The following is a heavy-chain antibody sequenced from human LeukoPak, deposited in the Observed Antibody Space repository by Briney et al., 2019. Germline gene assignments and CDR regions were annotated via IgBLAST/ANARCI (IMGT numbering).Heavy chain of an antibody. Sequence: PSQTLSLTCTVSGGSISSYYWSWIRQPPGKGLDWLGYIYDSGSTNYHPSLKSRGTISVDTSKNQFYLKLNSVTAADTAVYYCARGRSRPGGNFDYWGQGTLVTVSS. CDR1: GGSISSYY. J-gene: IGHJ4*02. V-gene: IGHV4-59*01. D-gene: IGHD2-8*02. CDR3: ARGRSRPGGNFDY. CDR2: IYDSGST.